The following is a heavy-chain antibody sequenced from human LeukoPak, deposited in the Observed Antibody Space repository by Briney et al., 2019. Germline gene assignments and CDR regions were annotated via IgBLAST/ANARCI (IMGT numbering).Heavy chain of an antibody. J-gene: IGHJ4*02. CDR3: LRDWGRHDTGDY. D-gene: IGHD7-27*01. CDR1: GYTCTSHG. CDR2: VSAYNGNT. V-gene: IGHV1-18*01. Sequence: ASVKVSCKASGYTCTSHGICWVRQAPGQGLEWMGWVSAYNGNTNYAQMFQGRVTMTTDTPTNTAHMELRSLRSDDTAVYYCLRDWGRHDTGDYWGQGTLVTVSS.